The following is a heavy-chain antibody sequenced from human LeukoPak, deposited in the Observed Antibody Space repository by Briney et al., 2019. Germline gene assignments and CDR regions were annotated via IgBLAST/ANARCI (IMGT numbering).Heavy chain of an antibody. V-gene: IGHV3-23*01. CDR3: AKGGYCSGGSCYQPRNDAFDI. CDR1: GFTFXSYX. CDR2: XXXXXXST. J-gene: IGHJ3*02. Sequence: GGSLRLSCAASGFTFXSYXXXXVXXXPXXXXXXXXXXXXXXXSTYYADSVKGRFTISRDNSKNTLYLQMNSLRAEDTAVYYCAKGGYCSGGSCYQPRNDAFDIWGQGTMVTVSS. D-gene: IGHD2-15*01.